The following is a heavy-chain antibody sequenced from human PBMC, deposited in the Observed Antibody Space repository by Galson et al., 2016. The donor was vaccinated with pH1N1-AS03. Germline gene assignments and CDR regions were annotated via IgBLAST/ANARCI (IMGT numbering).Heavy chain of an antibody. CDR3: ARHREYQVLSSAMDV. CDR2: IYPVDSDT. CDR1: GYSFTNHW. V-gene: IGHV5-51*01. Sequence: QSGAEVKKPGESLQISCKGSGYSFTNHWIAWVRQMPGKGLEWMGFIYPVDSDTRYSPSFQGQVTISADKSVTTAYLQWSSLKASDTDIYYCARHREYQVLSSAMDVWGQGTTVTVSS. J-gene: IGHJ6*02. D-gene: IGHD2-2*01.